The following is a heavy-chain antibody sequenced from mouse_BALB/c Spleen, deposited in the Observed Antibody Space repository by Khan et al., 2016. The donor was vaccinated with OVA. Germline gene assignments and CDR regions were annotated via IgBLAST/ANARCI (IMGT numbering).Heavy chain of an antibody. D-gene: IGHD1-1*01. CDR3: ARENYYGRSCCAMDY. CDR1: GYTFTSYW. V-gene: IGHV1S41*01. CDR2: IGPGSSNT. J-gene: IGHJ4*01. Sequence: DLVKPGASVKLSCKASGYTFTSYWINWIKQRPGQGLEWIGRIGPGSSNTNYNEKFKGKATLTVDTSSSTAYIQLSSLSSEDSAVYFCARENYYGRSCCAMDYWGQGTSVTVSS.